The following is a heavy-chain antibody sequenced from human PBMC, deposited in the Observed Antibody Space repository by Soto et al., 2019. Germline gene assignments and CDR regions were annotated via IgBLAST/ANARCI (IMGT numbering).Heavy chain of an antibody. D-gene: IGHD3-16*01. Sequence: SETLSLTCTVSGGSISSGDYYWSWIRQPPGKGLEWIGYIYYSGSTYYNPSLKSRVTISVDTSKNQFSLKLSSVTAADTAVYYCARAGGGTDDAFDIWGQGTMVTVS. CDR1: GGSISSGDYY. V-gene: IGHV4-30-4*01. CDR3: ARAGGGTDDAFDI. J-gene: IGHJ3*02. CDR2: IYYSGST.